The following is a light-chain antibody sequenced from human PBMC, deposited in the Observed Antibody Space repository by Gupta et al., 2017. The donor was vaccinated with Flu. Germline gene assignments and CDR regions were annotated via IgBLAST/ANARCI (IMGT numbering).Light chain of an antibody. J-gene: IGKJ3*01. CDR3: MQALQTPSLFT. V-gene: IGKV2-28*01. CDR1: QSLLHSNGYNS. Sequence: DIVMTQSPLSLPVTPGEPASISCRSSQSLLHSNGYNSLDWYLQKPGQSPQLLIYLGSNRASGVPDRFSGSGSGTDFTVKISRVEAEDVGVYYCMQALQTPSLFTFGPGTRVDIK. CDR2: LGS.